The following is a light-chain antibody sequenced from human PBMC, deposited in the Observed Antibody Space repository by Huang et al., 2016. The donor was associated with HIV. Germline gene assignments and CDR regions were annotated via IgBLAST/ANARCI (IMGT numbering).Light chain of an antibody. CDR3: QQYDTWPRGT. Sequence: EIVMTQSPATLSVSPGERATLSCRASQSVRSNLAWYQQKPGQAPRLLIYSASTRVTGIPARFSGSGSGKEFTLTLSSLQSEDVAVYYCQQYDTWPRGTFGQGTKVEVK. J-gene: IGKJ1*01. V-gene: IGKV3-15*01. CDR1: QSVRSN. CDR2: SAS.